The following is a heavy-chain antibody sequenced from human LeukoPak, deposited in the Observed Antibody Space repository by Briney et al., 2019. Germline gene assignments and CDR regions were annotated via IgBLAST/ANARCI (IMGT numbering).Heavy chain of an antibody. V-gene: IGHV1-24*01. CDR1: GYTLTELS. Sequence: ASVKVSCKVSGYTLTELSMHWVRQAPGKGLEWMGGFDPEDGETIYAQKFQGRVTMTEDTSTDTAYMELSSLRSEDTAVYYCATAASYDILTGYSAPQYYFDYWGQGTLVTVSS. D-gene: IGHD3-9*01. J-gene: IGHJ4*02. CDR3: ATAASYDILTGYSAPQYYFDY. CDR2: FDPEDGET.